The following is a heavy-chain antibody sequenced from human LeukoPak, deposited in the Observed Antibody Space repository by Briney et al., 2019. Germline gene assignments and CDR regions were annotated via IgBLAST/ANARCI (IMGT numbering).Heavy chain of an antibody. V-gene: IGHV3-23*01. D-gene: IGHD5-24*01. J-gene: IGHJ4*02. CDR2: ISGSGGST. CDR1: GFTFSNYA. Sequence: PGGSLRLSCAASGFTFSNYAMSWVRQAPGKGLEWVSAISGSGGSTYYADSVKGRFTISRDNSKNTLYLQMNSLRAEDTAVYYCAIRAMATSRALDYWGQGTLVTVSS. CDR3: AIRAMATSRALDY.